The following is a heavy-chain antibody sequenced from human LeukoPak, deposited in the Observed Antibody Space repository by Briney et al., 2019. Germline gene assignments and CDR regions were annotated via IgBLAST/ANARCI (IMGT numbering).Heavy chain of an antibody. Sequence: PSETLSLTCTVSGGSISSYYWSWIRQPPGKGLEWIGYIYYSGSTNYNPSLKSRVTISVDTSKNQFSLKLSSVTAADTAVYYCARGSSSIVGYDYVWGSFFHYFDYWGQGTLVTVSS. V-gene: IGHV4-59*01. CDR3: ARGSSSIVGYDYVWGSFFHYFDY. CDR2: IYYSGST. CDR1: GGSISSYY. D-gene: IGHD3-16*01. J-gene: IGHJ4*02.